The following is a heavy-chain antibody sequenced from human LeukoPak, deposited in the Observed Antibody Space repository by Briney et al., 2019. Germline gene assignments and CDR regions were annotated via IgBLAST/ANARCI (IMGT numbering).Heavy chain of an antibody. CDR3: AKNWGSLDY. Sequence: PGRSLRLSCAASGFTFSSYAMHWVRQAPGKGLEWVAVISYDGSNKYYADSVKGRFTISRDNAKNSLYLQMNSLRAEDTAVYYCAKNWGSLDYWGQGTLVTVSS. J-gene: IGHJ4*02. CDR2: ISYDGSNK. CDR1: GFTFSSYA. V-gene: IGHV3-30-3*01. D-gene: IGHD7-27*01.